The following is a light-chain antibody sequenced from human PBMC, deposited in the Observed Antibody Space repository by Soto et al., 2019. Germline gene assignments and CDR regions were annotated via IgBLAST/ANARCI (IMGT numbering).Light chain of an antibody. Sequence: QAVVTQPPSVSGAPGQRVTISCTGGSSNIGAGYDVHWYQQLPGTAPKLLIYGNNNQPSGVPDRFSVSKSGTSASLAITGLQTEDEADYYGQSYDTSLRGSEVFGGGTKFTV. CDR3: QSYDTSLRGSEV. CDR2: GNN. CDR1: SSNIGAGYD. V-gene: IGLV1-40*01. J-gene: IGLJ2*01.